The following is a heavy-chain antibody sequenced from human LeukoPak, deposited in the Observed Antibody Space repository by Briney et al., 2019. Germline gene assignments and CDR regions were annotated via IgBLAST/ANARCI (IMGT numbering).Heavy chain of an antibody. V-gene: IGHV1-24*01. CDR3: ATDLLGTVFGLDV. J-gene: IGHJ6*02. D-gene: IGHD3-3*01. Sequence: GASVKVSCRVSGYTLTELSMHWVRQAPGKGLEWMGGFDPEDGETIYAQKFQGRVTMTEDTSTDTAYMELSSLRSEDTAVYYCATDLLGTVFGLDVWGQGTTATVSS. CDR2: FDPEDGET. CDR1: GYTLTELS.